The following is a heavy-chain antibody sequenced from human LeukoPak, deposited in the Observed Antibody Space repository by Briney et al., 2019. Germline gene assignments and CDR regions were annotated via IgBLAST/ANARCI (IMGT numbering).Heavy chain of an antibody. CDR3: AKEFNRGLPDY. CDR2: ISYDGSNE. Sequence: PGRSLRLSCAASGFTFSTYGMHWVRQAPGKGLEWVAVISYDGSNEYYADSVKGRFTISRDNSKNTLYLQMSSLRAEDTAVCYCAKEFNRGLPDYRGQGTLVTVSS. D-gene: IGHD2-21*01. CDR1: GFTFSTYG. J-gene: IGHJ4*02. V-gene: IGHV3-30*18.